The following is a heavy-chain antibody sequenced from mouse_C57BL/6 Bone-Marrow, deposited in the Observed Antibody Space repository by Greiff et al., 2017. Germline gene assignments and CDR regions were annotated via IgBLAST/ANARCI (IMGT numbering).Heavy chain of an antibody. CDR1: GFTFSSYG. J-gene: IGHJ1*03. Sequence: EVQLVESGGDLVKPGGSLKLSCAASGFTFSSYGLSWVRQTPDKRLEWVATISSGGSYTYYPDSVKGRFTISRDNAKNTLYLQRSSLKTEDTAMYYCARNRYFDVWGTGTTVIVSS. V-gene: IGHV5-6*01. CDR3: ARNRYFDV. CDR2: ISSGGSYT.